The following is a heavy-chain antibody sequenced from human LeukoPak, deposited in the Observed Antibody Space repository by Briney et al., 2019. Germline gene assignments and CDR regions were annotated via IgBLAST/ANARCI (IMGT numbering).Heavy chain of an antibody. Sequence: PSETLSLTCAVYGGSFNDYYWNWIRQPPGKGLEWIGEINLRGSTTYNPSLKSRVTISLDESKNQFSLKLSSVTAADTAVYYCARRAGYSYGSHFDYWGQGTLVTVSS. J-gene: IGHJ4*02. D-gene: IGHD5-18*01. V-gene: IGHV4-34*01. CDR1: GGSFNDYY. CDR3: ARRAGYSYGSHFDY. CDR2: INLRGST.